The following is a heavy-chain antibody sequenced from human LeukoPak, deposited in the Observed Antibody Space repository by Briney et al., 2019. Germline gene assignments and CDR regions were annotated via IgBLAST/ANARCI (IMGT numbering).Heavy chain of an antibody. D-gene: IGHD6-6*01. V-gene: IGHV4-59*01. CDR1: GGSMSSYY. Sequence: SETLSLTCSVSGGSMSSYYWSWIRQPPGKGLEWIGYIYYSGSTSYNPSLKSRVTISVDTSKNQFSLKLSSVTAADTAVYYWARVYSSSDPKFDYWGQGTLVTVSS. CDR2: IYYSGST. CDR3: ARVYSSSDPKFDY. J-gene: IGHJ4*02.